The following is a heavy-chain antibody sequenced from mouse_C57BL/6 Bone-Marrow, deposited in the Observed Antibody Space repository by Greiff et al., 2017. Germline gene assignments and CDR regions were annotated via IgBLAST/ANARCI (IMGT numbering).Heavy chain of an antibody. V-gene: IGHV1-81*01. CDR3: ARRTDQVLYYAMGY. D-gene: IGHD3-2*02. Sequence: VQLQQSGAELARPGASVKLSCKASGYTFTSYGISWVKQSTGQGLEWIGEIYPRSGNNYYNEKFKGKATLTADKSSSTSYMELRSLTSEDSAVYFCARRTDQVLYYAMGYWGQGTSVTVSS. J-gene: IGHJ4*01. CDR2: IYPRSGNN. CDR1: GYTFTSYG.